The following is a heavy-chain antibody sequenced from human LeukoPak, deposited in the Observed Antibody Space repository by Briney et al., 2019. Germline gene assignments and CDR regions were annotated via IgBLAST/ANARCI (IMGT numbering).Heavy chain of an antibody. V-gene: IGHV3-9*01. CDR3: AKDLGGSATTV. Sequence: GGSLRLSCAASGFTFEDHVMHWVRQAPGKGLEWVSSISWSGDRMGYADAVKGRFTISRDSAKNSLFLQMNSLRAEDTALYYCAKDLGGSATTVWGQGTLVTVSS. CDR2: ISWSGDRM. J-gene: IGHJ4*02. D-gene: IGHD2-2*01. CDR1: GFTFEDHV.